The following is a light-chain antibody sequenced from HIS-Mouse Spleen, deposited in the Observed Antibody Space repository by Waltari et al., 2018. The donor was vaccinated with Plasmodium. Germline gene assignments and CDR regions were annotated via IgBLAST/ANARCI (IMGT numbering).Light chain of an antibody. Sequence: AIRMTQSPSSLSASTGDRVPITCRASQGISSYLAWYQQKPGKAPKLLIYAASTLQRGVPSRFSGSGSGTDFTLTISCLQSEDFATYYCQQYYSYPALTFGGGTKVEIK. J-gene: IGKJ4*01. CDR3: QQYYSYPALT. CDR2: AAS. V-gene: IGKV1-8*01. CDR1: QGISSY.